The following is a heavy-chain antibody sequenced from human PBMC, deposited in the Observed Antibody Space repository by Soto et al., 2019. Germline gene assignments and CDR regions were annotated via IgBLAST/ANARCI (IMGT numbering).Heavy chain of an antibody. CDR3: ARGRYSVAGSFY. Sequence: GGSLRLSCAASVFTFSSYAMHWVRQAPGKWLEWLAVISCDGSNKXXADSVKGRXIISRYNSKNTXYLQMXRLRAEDTAVYYCARGRYSVAGSFYWRQGTLVTGSS. J-gene: IGHJ4*02. D-gene: IGHD6-19*01. V-gene: IGHV3-30-3*01. CDR2: ISCDGSNK. CDR1: VFTFSSYA.